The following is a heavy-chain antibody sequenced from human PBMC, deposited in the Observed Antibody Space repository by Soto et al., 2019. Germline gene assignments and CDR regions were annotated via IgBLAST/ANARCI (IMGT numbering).Heavy chain of an antibody. Sequence: GGSLRLSCAASGFTVSSNYMSWVRQAPGKGLEWVSVIYSGGSTYYADSAKGRFTISRDNSKNTLYLQMNSLRAEDTAVYYCARYYYDSSGGPYPYYYYGMDVWGQGTTVTVSS. D-gene: IGHD3-22*01. CDR1: GFTVSSNY. J-gene: IGHJ6*02. CDR2: IYSGGST. CDR3: ARYYYDSSGGPYPYYYYGMDV. V-gene: IGHV3-53*01.